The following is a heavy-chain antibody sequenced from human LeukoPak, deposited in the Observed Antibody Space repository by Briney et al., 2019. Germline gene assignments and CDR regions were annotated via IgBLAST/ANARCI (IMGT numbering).Heavy chain of an antibody. CDR2: FDPEDGET. J-gene: IGHJ4*02. Sequence: ASVKVSCKVSGYTLTELSMHWVRQAPGKGLEWMGGFDPEDGETIYAQKFQGRVTMTRDMSTSTVYMELSSLRSEDTAVYYCARELDAVQSAPQYWGQGTLVTVSS. CDR1: GYTLTELS. CDR3: ARELDAVQSAPQY. D-gene: IGHD1-1*01. V-gene: IGHV1-24*01.